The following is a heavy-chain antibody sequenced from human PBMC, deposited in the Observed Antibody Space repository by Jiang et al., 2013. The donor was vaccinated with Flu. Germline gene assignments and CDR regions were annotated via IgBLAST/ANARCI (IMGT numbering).Heavy chain of an antibody. Sequence: SLTCAVYGGSFSGYYWSWIRQPPGKGLEWIGEINHSGSTNYNPSLKSRVTISVDTSKNQFSLKLSSVTAADTAVYYCARKVSGSKFDPWGQGTLVTVSS. D-gene: IGHD3-10*01. CDR3: ARKVSGSKFDP. CDR2: INHSGST. J-gene: IGHJ5*02. V-gene: IGHV4-34*01. CDR1: GGSFSGYY.